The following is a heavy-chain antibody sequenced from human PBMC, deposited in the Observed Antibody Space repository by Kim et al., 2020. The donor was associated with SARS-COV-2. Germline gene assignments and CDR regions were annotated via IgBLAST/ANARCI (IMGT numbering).Heavy chain of an antibody. D-gene: IGHD1-7*01. CDR3: ARDNKYEVELRRGDLFDY. Sequence: ASVKVSCKASGYTLTDFGISWVRQAPGQGLEWMGWISTYKGDTKSAQKFQGRITMTTDTSTNTIYMGLRSLRSDDTAVYYCARDNKYEVELRRGDLFDYWGPGTLVTVSS. V-gene: IGHV1-18*04. J-gene: IGHJ4*02. CDR1: GYTLTDFG. CDR2: ISTYKGDT.